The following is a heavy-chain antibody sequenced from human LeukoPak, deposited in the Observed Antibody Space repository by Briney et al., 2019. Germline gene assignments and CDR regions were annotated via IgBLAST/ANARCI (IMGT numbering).Heavy chain of an antibody. CDR2: INPNSGGT. CDR3: ARVAPIPDYYDSSGYYYDY. J-gene: IGHJ4*02. Sequence: ASVKVSCKASGYTFTGYYMHWVRQAPGQGLEWMGWINPNSGGTNYAQKFQGRVTMTRDTSISTAYMELSRLRSDDTAVYYCARVAPIPDYYDSSGYYYDYWGQGTLVTVSS. V-gene: IGHV1-2*02. D-gene: IGHD3-22*01. CDR1: GYTFTGYY.